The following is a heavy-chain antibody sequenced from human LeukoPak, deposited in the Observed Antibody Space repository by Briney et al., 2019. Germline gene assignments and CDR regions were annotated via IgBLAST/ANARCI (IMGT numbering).Heavy chain of an antibody. V-gene: IGHV3-48*04. J-gene: IGHJ4*02. CDR3: ARQYDILTGYYSHFDY. Sequence: GGSLRLSCAASGFIFSDYSMNWVRQAPGKGLEWVSYISSSSSTIYYADSVKGRFTISRDNAKNSLYLQMNSLRAEDTAVYYCARQYDILTGYYSHFDYWGQGTLVTVSS. CDR2: ISSSSSTI. CDR1: GFIFSDYS. D-gene: IGHD3-9*01.